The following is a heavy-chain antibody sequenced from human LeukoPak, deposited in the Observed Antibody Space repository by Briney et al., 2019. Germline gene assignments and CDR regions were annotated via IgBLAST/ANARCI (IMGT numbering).Heavy chain of an antibody. CDR3: ARRGGSGRAFDY. CDR2: IYYTGST. Sequence: PSETLSLTCSVSGASISGGTYYWGWIRQPPGKVLEWIGSIYYTGSTYDNPSLKSRVTISVDTSKNQFSLKLSSVTAADTAVYYCARRGGSGRAFDYWGQGTLVTVSS. CDR1: GASISGGTYY. J-gene: IGHJ4*02. V-gene: IGHV4-39*01. D-gene: IGHD1-26*01.